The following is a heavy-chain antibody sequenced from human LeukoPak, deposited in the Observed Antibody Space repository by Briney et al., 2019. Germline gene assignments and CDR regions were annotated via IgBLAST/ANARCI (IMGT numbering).Heavy chain of an antibody. CDR1: GGSFSGYY. J-gene: IGHJ3*02. V-gene: IGHV4-34*01. CDR2: INHSGSS. Sequence: SETLSLTCAVYGGSFSGYYWSWIRQPPGKGLEWIGEINHSGSSKYIPSLKSRVTISVDTSKNQFSLKLSSVTAAGTAVYYCAREGHYYYDSSGHDAFDIWGQGTMVTVSS. CDR3: AREGHYYYDSSGHDAFDI. D-gene: IGHD3-22*01.